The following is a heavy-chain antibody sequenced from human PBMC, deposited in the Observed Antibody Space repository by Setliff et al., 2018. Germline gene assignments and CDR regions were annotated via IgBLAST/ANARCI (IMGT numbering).Heavy chain of an antibody. CDR3: ANGWRNFDY. D-gene: IGHD3-10*01. Sequence: PSETLSLTCTVSGGSISYYWTWIRQPPGKGLEWIGFIHSNGIKNYNPSLKSRVAMSVDTSKNHVSLNLTSVTAADTAVYFCANGWRNFDYWGQGSLVTVSS. V-gene: IGHV4-59*01. CDR2: IHSNGIK. J-gene: IGHJ4*02. CDR1: GGSISYY.